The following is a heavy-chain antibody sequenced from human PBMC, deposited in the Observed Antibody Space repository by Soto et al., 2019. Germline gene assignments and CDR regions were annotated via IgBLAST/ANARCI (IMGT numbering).Heavy chain of an antibody. Sequence: QGQLVQSGAEVKKPGSSVKVSCKASGGTFSSYAISWVRQAPGQGLEWMGGIIPIFGTANYAQKFQGSVTSNADESTSPAYMELSSLRSADPAVYYCARDFPYRGYDPDYYYYGMDVWGQGPTVTVSS. J-gene: IGHJ6*02. V-gene: IGHV1-69*01. CDR2: IIPIFGTA. CDR3: ARDFPYRGYDPDYYYYGMDV. D-gene: IGHD5-12*01. CDR1: GGTFSSYA.